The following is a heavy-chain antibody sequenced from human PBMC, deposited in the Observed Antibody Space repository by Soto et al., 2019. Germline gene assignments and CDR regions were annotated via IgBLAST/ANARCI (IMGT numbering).Heavy chain of an antibody. CDR1: GYSFTSSW. J-gene: IGHJ4*02. D-gene: IGHD3-16*02. CDR2: IYPGDSDT. CDR3: AKTPVNAPLYYLDY. Sequence: PGESLKISCKGSGYSFTSSWIGWVRQMPGKGLGWMGIIYPGDSDTRYSPSFQGQVTISADKSISTAYLQWSSLKASDTAMYYCAKTPVNAPLYYLDYWGQGTLVPAPS. V-gene: IGHV5-51*01.